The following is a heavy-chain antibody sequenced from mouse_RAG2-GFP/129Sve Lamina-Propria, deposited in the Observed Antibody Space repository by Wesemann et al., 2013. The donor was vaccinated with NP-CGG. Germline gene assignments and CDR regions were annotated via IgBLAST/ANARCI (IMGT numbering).Heavy chain of an antibody. CDR2: ISDGGSYT. D-gene: IGHD1-1*01. J-gene: IGHJ2*01. Sequence: EVKLVESEGGLVQPGSSMKLSCTASGFTFSSYAMSWVRQTPEKRLEWVATISDGGSYTYYPDNVKGRFTISRDNAKNNLYLQMSHLKSEDTAMYYCARDDYGSSYYFDYWGQGTTLTVSS. V-gene: IGHV5-4*01. CDR3: ARDDYGSSYYFDY. CDR1: GFTFSSYA.